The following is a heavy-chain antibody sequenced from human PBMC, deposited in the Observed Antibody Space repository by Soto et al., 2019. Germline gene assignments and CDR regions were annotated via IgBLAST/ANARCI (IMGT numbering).Heavy chain of an antibody. CDR1: GFTFSSYG. V-gene: IGHV3-33*01. J-gene: IGHJ6*03. CDR2: IWYDGSNK. Sequence: QVQLVESGGGVVQPGRSLRLSCAASGFTFSSYGMHWVRQAPGKGLEWVAVIWYDGSNKYYADSVKGRFTISRDNSKNTLYLQMNSMSAEDTAVYYCARDYCSSTSCYLNFYYYYYMDVWGKGTTVTVSS. CDR3: ARDYCSSTSCYLNFYYYYYMDV. D-gene: IGHD2-2*01.